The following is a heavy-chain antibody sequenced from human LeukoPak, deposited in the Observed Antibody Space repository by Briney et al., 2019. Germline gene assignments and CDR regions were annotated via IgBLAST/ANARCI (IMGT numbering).Heavy chain of an antibody. CDR1: GGSFSGYY. V-gene: IGHV4-34*01. CDR3: ARVRGRSGYLDY. J-gene: IGHJ4*02. Sequence: PSETLSLTCAVYGGSFSGYYWSWIRQPPGKGLEWIGEINHSGSTNYNPSLKSRVTISVDTSKNRFTLKLSSVTAADTVVYYCARVRGRSGYLDYWGQGTLVTVSS. D-gene: IGHD2-15*01. CDR2: INHSGST.